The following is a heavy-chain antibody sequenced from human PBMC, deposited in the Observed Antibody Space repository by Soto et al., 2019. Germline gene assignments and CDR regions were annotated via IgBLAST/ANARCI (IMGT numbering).Heavy chain of an antibody. D-gene: IGHD3-22*01. CDR2: ISGYNGNT. CDR3: ARVDYYDSSGDYGY. J-gene: IGHJ4*02. CDR1: GYTFTIKG. Sequence: QVQLVQSGAEVKKPGASVKVSCKASGYTFTIKGISWVRQAPGQGLEWMGWISGYNGNTDYAQNLQDRGTLTTDASTSSVYMELRSLRSDDTAVYYCARVDYYDSSGDYGYWGQGTLITVSS. V-gene: IGHV1-18*01.